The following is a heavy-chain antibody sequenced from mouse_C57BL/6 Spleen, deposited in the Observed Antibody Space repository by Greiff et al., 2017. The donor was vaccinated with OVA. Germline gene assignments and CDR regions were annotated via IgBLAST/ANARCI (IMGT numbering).Heavy chain of an antibody. D-gene: IGHD1-1*01. J-gene: IGHJ1*03. Sequence: VQLQQSGPELVKPGASVKISCKASGYAFSSSWMNWVKQRPGKGLEWIGRIYPGDGDTNYNGKFKGKATLTADKSSSTAYMQLSSLTSEDSAVYFCARSYDGSSYDWYFDVWGTGTTVTVAS. CDR3: ARSYDGSSYDWYFDV. CDR2: IYPGDGDT. V-gene: IGHV1-82*01. CDR1: GYAFSSSW.